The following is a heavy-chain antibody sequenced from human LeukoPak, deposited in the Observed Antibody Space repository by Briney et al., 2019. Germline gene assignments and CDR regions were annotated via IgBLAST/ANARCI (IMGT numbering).Heavy chain of an antibody. CDR1: GGSIRSSGYY. CDR3: ARVLGGYHYYGMDV. Sequence: SETLSLTCTVSGGSIRSSGYYWSWIRQPPGKGLEWIGDIFHSGNTNYNPSLKSRVTISVDTSKNQFSLRLSSVTAADTAVYYCARVLGGYHYYGMDVWGQGTTVTVSS. J-gene: IGHJ6*02. V-gene: IGHV4-61*08. CDR2: IFHSGNT. D-gene: IGHD2-15*01.